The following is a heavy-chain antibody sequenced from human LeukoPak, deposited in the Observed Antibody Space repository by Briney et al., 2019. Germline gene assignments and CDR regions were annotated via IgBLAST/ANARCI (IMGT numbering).Heavy chain of an antibody. V-gene: IGHV1-18*01. CDR1: GYTFTSYG. CDR2: ISAYNGNT. D-gene: IGHD4-17*01. CDR3: ARGRYRSTVTTTDAFDI. Sequence: ASVKVSCKASGYTFTSYGISWVRQAPGQGLEWMGWISAYNGNTNYAQKLQGRVTMTTDTSTSTAYMELSSLRSEDTAVYYCARGRYRSTVTTTDAFDIWGQGTMVTVSS. J-gene: IGHJ3*02.